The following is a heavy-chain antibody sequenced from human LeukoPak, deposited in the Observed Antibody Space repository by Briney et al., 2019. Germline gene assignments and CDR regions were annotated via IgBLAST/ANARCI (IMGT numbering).Heavy chain of an antibody. V-gene: IGHV3-66*01. J-gene: IGHJ4*02. D-gene: IGHD4-23*01. CDR3: ARDSGTTVGYFDY. CDR2: IYSGGNT. Sequence: PGGSLRLSCAASGFTFSDYAMNWVRQAPGRGLEWVSVIYSGGNTYYADSVKGRFTISRDNSKNTLYLQMNSLRADDTAVYYCARDSGTTVGYFDYWGQGTLVTVSS. CDR1: GFTFSDYA.